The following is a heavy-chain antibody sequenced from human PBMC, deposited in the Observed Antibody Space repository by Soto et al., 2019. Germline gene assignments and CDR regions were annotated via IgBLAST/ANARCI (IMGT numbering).Heavy chain of an antibody. CDR1: GFTFSSYS. CDR3: ARHETRLTGYAFDI. CDR2: INPTSRYV. Sequence: EVQLLESGGGLVNPGGSLRLSCATSGFTFSSYSMDWVRQAPGKGLEWVSSINPTSRYVFYADSVRGRFTISRDYAENSLHLQMNGLRGEDTAVYYCARHETRLTGYAFDIWGRGTLVTVSS. V-gene: IGHV3-21*01. D-gene: IGHD3-9*01. J-gene: IGHJ3*02.